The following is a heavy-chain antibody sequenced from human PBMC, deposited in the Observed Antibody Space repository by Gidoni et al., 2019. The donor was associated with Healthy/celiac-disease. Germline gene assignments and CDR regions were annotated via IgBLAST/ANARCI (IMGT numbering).Heavy chain of an antibody. Sequence: EVQLLESGGGLVQPGGSLRLSCAASGFTFSSDAMSWVRQAPGKGLGLVSAISGSVGSTYYADSVKGRFPISRDNSKNTLYLQMNSLRAEDTAVYYCAKDKTTRSDGADYFDYWGQGTLVTVSS. J-gene: IGHJ4*02. CDR1: GFTFSSDA. CDR2: ISGSVGST. D-gene: IGHD1-1*01. CDR3: AKDKTTRSDGADYFDY. V-gene: IGHV3-23*01.